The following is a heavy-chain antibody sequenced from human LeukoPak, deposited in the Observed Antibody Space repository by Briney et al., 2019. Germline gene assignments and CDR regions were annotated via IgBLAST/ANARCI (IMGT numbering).Heavy chain of an antibody. CDR2: IKSKTNGETK. V-gene: IGHV3-15*01. D-gene: IGHD1-26*01. J-gene: IGHJ4*02. CDR1: GFSFRDAW. Sequence: GGSLRLSCASSGFSFRDAWMSWVRQAPGKGLEWVGRIKSKTNGETKDYAAPVKGRFTISRDDSKNMLYLLMNSLKAEDTAVYFCAKVAGSYALEYWGQGTLVTVST. CDR3: AKVAGSYALEY.